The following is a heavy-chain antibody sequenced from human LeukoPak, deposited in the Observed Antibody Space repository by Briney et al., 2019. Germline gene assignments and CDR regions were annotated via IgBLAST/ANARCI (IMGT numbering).Heavy chain of an antibody. V-gene: IGHV3-21*05. Sequence: GGSLRLSCTASGFPFSEYSMNWVRQAPGKGLEWISYIGIDSGDTKYADSVRGRFTNSADKAKNSLYLQMNSLRVEDTAAYYCARDHNYAFDNWGQGTLVSVSS. CDR3: ARDHNYAFDN. CDR2: IGIDSGDT. D-gene: IGHD1-1*01. J-gene: IGHJ4*02. CDR1: GFPFSEYS.